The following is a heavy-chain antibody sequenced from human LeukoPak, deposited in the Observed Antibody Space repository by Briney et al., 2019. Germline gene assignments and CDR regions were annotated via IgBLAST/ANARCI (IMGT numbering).Heavy chain of an antibody. D-gene: IGHD5-24*01. CDR2: INANNGAT. CDR3: ARYGSLGY. J-gene: IGHJ4*02. CDR1: GYTFTDHY. Sequence: ASVTVSCKASGYTFTDHYIHWVRQAPGQGLEWMGWINANNGATNYAQKFQGKVTMTRDTSISTAYMELTRLGSDDTAVYYCARYGSLGYRGQGTLVTVSS. V-gene: IGHV1-2*02.